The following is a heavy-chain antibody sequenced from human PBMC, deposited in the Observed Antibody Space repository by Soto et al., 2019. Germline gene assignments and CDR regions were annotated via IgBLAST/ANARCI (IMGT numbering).Heavy chain of an antibody. CDR1: GFTFSRDA. D-gene: IGHD2-8*01. V-gene: IGHV3-30-3*01. CDR3: ARAYCTNGVCPVFDY. Sequence: QVQLMESGGGVVQPGRSLRLSCAASGFTFSRDAMHWVRQAPGKGLEWVAVISYDGSNKYYADSVKGRFTISRDNSKKTLYLQMNSLRAEDTAVYYCARAYCTNGVCPVFDYWGQGTLVTVSS. CDR2: ISYDGSNK. J-gene: IGHJ4*02.